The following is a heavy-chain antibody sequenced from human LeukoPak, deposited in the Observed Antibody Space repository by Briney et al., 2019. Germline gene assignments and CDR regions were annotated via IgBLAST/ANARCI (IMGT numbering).Heavy chain of an antibody. J-gene: IGHJ4*02. CDR1: GFTFSNFW. Sequence: GGSLRLSCAASGFTFSNFWMYWVRQPPGKGLVWVSHISSDGSNTNYADSVKGRFTISRDNAKNTLYLQMDSLRAEDTAVYYCARVGEYDSFDYWGQGTLVTVSS. D-gene: IGHD2/OR15-2a*01. V-gene: IGHV3-74*01. CDR3: ARVGEYDSFDY. CDR2: ISSDGSNT.